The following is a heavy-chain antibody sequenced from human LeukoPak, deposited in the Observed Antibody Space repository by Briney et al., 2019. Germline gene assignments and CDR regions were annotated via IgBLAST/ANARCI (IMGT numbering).Heavy chain of an antibody. CDR1: GFTFSSYS. CDR3: ATNTGRSYYAFDI. V-gene: IGHV3-21*01. D-gene: IGHD1-26*01. CDR2: ISSSSSYI. J-gene: IGHJ3*02. Sequence: AGGSLRLSCAASGFTFSSYSMNWVRQAPGKGLEWVSSISSSSSYIYYADSVKGRFTISRDNAKNSLYLQMNSLRAEDTAVYYCATNTGRSYYAFDIWGQGTMVTVSS.